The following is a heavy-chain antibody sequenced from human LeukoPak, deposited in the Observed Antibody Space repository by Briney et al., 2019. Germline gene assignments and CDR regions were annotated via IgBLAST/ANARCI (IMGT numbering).Heavy chain of an antibody. CDR1: GFTFSSYG. Sequence: GGSLRLSCSASGFTFSSYGMHWVRQAPGKGLEWVAVISYDGSNKYYADSVKGRFTISRDNSKNTLHLQMNILRAEDTAVYYCAKDLAESYYYDSTYGMDVWGQGTTVTVSS. CDR3: AKDLAESYYYDSTYGMDV. D-gene: IGHD3-22*01. V-gene: IGHV3-30*18. CDR2: ISYDGSNK. J-gene: IGHJ6*02.